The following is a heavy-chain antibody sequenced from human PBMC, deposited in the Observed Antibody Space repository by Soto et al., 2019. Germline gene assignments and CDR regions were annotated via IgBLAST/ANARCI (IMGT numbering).Heavy chain of an antibody. D-gene: IGHD6-19*01. Sequence: SVKVSCKASGGTFSSYAISWVRQAPGQGLEWMGGIIPIFGTANYAQKFQGRVTITADESTSTAYMELSSLRSEDTAVYYCARNLWSYSSGWSMGYWGQGTLVTVSS. V-gene: IGHV1-69*13. J-gene: IGHJ4*02. CDR1: GGTFSSYA. CDR2: IIPIFGTA. CDR3: ARNLWSYSSGWSMGY.